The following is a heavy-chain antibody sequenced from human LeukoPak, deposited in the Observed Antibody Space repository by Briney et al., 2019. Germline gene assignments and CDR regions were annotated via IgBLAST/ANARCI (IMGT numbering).Heavy chain of an antibody. CDR1: GNSISNTYY. V-gene: IGHV4-38-2*01. D-gene: IGHD1-26*01. Sequence: SETLSLTCAVCGNSISNTYYWGWIRQPPGKELEWIGSIYNSGSTHYNPSLKSRVTISVDTSKNQFSLKLSSVTAADTAVYYFARNSSGNYFDYWGQGTLVTVSS. CDR3: ARNSSGNYFDY. J-gene: IGHJ4*02. CDR2: IYNSGST.